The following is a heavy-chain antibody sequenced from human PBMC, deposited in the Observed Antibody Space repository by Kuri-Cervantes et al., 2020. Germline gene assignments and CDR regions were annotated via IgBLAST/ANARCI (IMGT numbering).Heavy chain of an antibody. Sequence: LSLTCAASGFTFSSYGMHWVRQAPGKGLEWVAVISYDGSNKYYADSVKGRFTISRDNSKNTLYLQMNSLRAEDTAVYYCAKDRRSENYYYYGMDVWGQGTTVTVSS. CDR3: AKDRRSENYYYYGMDV. D-gene: IGHD5-24*01. CDR1: GFTFSSYG. J-gene: IGHJ6*02. V-gene: IGHV3-30*18. CDR2: ISYDGSNK.